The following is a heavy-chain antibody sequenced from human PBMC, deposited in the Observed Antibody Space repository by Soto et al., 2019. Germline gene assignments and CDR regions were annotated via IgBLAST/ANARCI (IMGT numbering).Heavy chain of an antibody. J-gene: IGHJ6*02. D-gene: IGHD2-15*01. Sequence: KPSETLSLTCTVSGGSISSSSYYWGWIRQPPGKGLEWIGSIYYSGSTYYNPSLKSRVTISVDTSKNQFSLKLSSVTAADTAVYYCARQNLAYCSGGSCYGMDVWGQGTTVTVAS. CDR1: GGSISSSSYY. CDR2: IYYSGST. V-gene: IGHV4-39*01. CDR3: ARQNLAYCSGGSCYGMDV.